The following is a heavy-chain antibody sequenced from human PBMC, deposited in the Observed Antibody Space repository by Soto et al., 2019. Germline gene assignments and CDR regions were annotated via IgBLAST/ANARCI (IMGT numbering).Heavy chain of an antibody. J-gene: IGHJ4*02. CDR3: ARRQRGTYYFDY. V-gene: IGHV4-31*03. D-gene: IGHD1-1*01. CDR2: IYHSGNA. Sequence: SETLSLTCTVSGGSISSGGYHWGWIRQHPGKGLEWITYIYHSGNAYYNPSLKSRVNVSIDTSMNQFSLRLISVTAADTAVYYCARRQRGTYYFDYWGRGTLVTVSS. CDR1: GGSISSGGYH.